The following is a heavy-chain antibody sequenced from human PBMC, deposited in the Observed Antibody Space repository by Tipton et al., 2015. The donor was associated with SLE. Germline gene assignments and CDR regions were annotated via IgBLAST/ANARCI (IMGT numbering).Heavy chain of an antibody. CDR1: GGSISSHY. Sequence: TLSLTCTVSGGSISSHYWSWIRQPPGKGLEWIGYIYYSGSTYYNPSLKSRVTISVDTSKNQFSLKLSSVTAADTAVYYCARPDVFDSSGYYGWYFDLWGRGTLVTVSS. CDR2: IYYSGST. D-gene: IGHD3-22*01. J-gene: IGHJ2*01. V-gene: IGHV4-59*11. CDR3: ARPDVFDSSGYYGWYFDL.